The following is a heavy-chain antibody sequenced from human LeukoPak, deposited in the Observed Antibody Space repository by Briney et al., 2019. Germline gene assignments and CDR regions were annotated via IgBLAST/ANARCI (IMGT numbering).Heavy chain of an antibody. Sequence: GGSLRLSCAASGFSLSNYGMHRVRQAPGKGLEWVAALLYDGNTKHYADSVRGRFTISRDISKNTFYLQMNSLTAEDTAVYYCARDHRPEIQYYYMDVWGKGTTVAVSS. CDR3: ARDHRPEIQYYYMDV. V-gene: IGHV3-33*01. CDR1: GFSLSNYG. CDR2: LLYDGNTK. J-gene: IGHJ6*03. D-gene: IGHD1-14*01.